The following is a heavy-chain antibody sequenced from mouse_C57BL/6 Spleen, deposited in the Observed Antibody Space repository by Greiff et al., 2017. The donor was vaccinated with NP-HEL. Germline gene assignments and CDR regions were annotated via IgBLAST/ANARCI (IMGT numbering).Heavy chain of an antibody. Sequence: EVKLMESGGGLVQPGGSMKLSCVASGFTFSNYWMNWVRQSPEKGLEWVAQIRLKSDNYATHYAESVKGRFTIARDDSKSSVYLQMNNLRAEDTGIYYCTGFLYYAFYAMDYWGQGTSVTVSS. D-gene: IGHD2-1*01. J-gene: IGHJ4*01. CDR1: GFTFSNYW. V-gene: IGHV6-3*01. CDR3: TGFLYYAFYAMDY. CDR2: IRLKSDNYAT.